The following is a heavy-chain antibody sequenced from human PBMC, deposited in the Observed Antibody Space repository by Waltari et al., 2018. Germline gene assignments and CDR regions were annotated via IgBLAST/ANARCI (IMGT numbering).Heavy chain of an antibody. D-gene: IGHD4-17*01. Sequence: QVQLQESGPGLVEPSQTLSLTCTVSPGSISSGAYYWSWIRQYPGKGLEWIGYIYYSGSTYYNPSLKSRVTISLDTSENQCSLKLSSVTAADTAIYYCARGKIPTETVTSMSNWFDPWGQGTLVSVSS. CDR1: PGSISSGAYY. V-gene: IGHV4-31*03. J-gene: IGHJ5*02. CDR3: ARGKIPTETVTSMSNWFDP. CDR2: IYYSGST.